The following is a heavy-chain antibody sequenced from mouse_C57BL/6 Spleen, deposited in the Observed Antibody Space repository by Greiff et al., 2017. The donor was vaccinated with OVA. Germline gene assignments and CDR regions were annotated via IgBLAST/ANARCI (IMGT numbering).Heavy chain of an antibody. CDR3: ASHYYGSRNYYAMGY. V-gene: IGHV1-55*01. Sequence: QVQLQQPGAELVKPGASVKMSCKASGYTFTSYWITWVKQRPGQGLEWIGDIYPGSGSTNYNEKFKSKATLTVDTSSSTAYMQLSSLTSEDSAVYYCASHYYGSRNYYAMGYWGQGTSVTVSS. CDR2: IYPGSGST. J-gene: IGHJ4*01. D-gene: IGHD1-1*01. CDR1: GYTFTSYW.